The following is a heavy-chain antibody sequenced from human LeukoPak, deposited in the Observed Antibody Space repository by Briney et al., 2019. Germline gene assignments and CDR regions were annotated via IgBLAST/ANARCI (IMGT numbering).Heavy chain of an antibody. CDR3: ARGDGNYDFWSGYYKGFDY. CDR2: IYSGGST. D-gene: IGHD3-3*01. CDR1: GFTLSSNY. J-gene: IGHJ4*02. V-gene: IGHV3-66*02. Sequence: GGSLRLSCAASGFTLSSNYMSWVRQAPGKGLEWVSVIYSGGSTYYADSVKGRFTISRDNSKNTLYLQMNSLRAEDTAVYYCARGDGNYDFWSGYYKGFDYWGQGTLVAVSS.